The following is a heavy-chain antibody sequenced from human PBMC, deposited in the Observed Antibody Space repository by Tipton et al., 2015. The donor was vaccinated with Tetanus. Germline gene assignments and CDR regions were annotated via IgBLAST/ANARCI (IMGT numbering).Heavy chain of an antibody. Sequence: SLRLSCAASGFIFSSYGIHWVRQAPGKGLEWVAVSWYDGTDKYYADSVKGRLTISRDNSKNTLYLQMDSLRAEDTALYYCAREADCSGGSCFSGDFDNWGQGTQVTVSS. CDR1: GFIFSSYG. V-gene: IGHV3-33*01. CDR3: AREADCSGGSCFSGDFDN. CDR2: SWYDGTDK. J-gene: IGHJ4*02. D-gene: IGHD2-15*01.